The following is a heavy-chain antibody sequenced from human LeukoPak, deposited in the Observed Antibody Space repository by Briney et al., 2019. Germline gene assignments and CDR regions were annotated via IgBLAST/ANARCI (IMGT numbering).Heavy chain of an antibody. Sequence: ASVTVSCKASGYTFTGYYIHWVRQAPGQGLEWMGWINPKSGDTNYAQKFQGRVTLTRDTSISTAYMELSSLRSDDTAVYYCTNTPLTTVTRFDYWGQGTLVTVSS. CDR3: TNTPLTTVTRFDY. V-gene: IGHV1-2*02. CDR2: INPKSGDT. CDR1: GYTFTGYY. D-gene: IGHD4-17*01. J-gene: IGHJ4*02.